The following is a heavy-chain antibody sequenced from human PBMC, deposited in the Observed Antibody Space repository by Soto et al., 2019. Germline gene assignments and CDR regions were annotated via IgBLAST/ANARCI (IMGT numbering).Heavy chain of an antibody. CDR1: GTSISSHY. CDR2: IHYSGTT. Sequence: SETLSLTCTVSGTSISSHYWSWIRQPPGKGLEWIANIHYSGTTNYNPSLASRVTLSVDTSKNQFSLKMTSVTAADRAMYFCARYNSYAIDYWGRGTLVTVSS. D-gene: IGHD2-8*01. J-gene: IGHJ4*02. CDR3: ARYNSYAIDY. V-gene: IGHV4-59*11.